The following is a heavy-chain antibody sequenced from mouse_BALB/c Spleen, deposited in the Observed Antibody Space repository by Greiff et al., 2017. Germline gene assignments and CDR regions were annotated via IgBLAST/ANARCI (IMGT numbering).Heavy chain of an antibody. Sequence: VQLQQSGAELAKPGASVKMSCKASGYTFTSYWMHWVKQRPGQGLEWIGYINPSTGYTEYNQKFKDKATLTADKSSSTAYMQLSSLTSEDSAVYYCAREMGYYGGFAYWGQGTLVTVSA. J-gene: IGHJ3*01. D-gene: IGHD1-1*01. V-gene: IGHV1-7*01. CDR2: INPSTGYT. CDR1: GYTFTSYW. CDR3: AREMGYYGGFAY.